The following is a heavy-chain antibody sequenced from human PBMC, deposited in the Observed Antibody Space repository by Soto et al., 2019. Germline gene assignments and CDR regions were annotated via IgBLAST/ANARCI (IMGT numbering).Heavy chain of an antibody. Sequence: GGSLRLSCAASGFTFNSYAMSWVRQAPGKGLEWVSVISGSGGSTYYADSVKGRFTISRDNSKNTLYLQMNSLRAEDTAVYYCAKAVTVTTTAGEGYWGQGTLVTVSS. V-gene: IGHV3-23*01. CDR2: ISGSGGST. J-gene: IGHJ4*02. D-gene: IGHD4-17*01. CDR3: AKAVTVTTTAGEGY. CDR1: GFTFNSYA.